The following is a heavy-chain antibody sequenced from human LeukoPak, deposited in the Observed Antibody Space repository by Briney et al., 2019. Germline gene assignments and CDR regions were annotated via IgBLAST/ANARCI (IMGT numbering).Heavy chain of an antibody. CDR1: GYTFTSYD. J-gene: IGHJ3*02. D-gene: IGHD3-3*01. CDR2: MNPNSGNT. CDR3: ARHGGITIFGVAQPGGAFDI. V-gene: IGHV1-8*03. Sequence: ASVKVSCKAPGYTFTSYDINWVRQATGQGLEWMGWMNPNSGNTGYAQKFQGRVTITRNTSISTAYMELSSLRSEDTAVYYCARHGGITIFGVAQPGGAFDIWGQGTMVTVSS.